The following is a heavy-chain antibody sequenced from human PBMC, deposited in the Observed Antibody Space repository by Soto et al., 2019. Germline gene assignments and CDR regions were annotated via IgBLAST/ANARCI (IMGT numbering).Heavy chain of an antibody. CDR2: IYYSGST. J-gene: IGHJ4*02. CDR1: GGSISSYY. Sequence: QVQLQESGPGLVKPSETLSLTCTVSGGSISSYYWSWIRQPPGKGLEWIGYIYYSGSTNYNPSLKSRVTISVDTSKNQFSLKLSSVTAADTAVYYCARVRAMVHDWDYWGQGTLVTVSS. CDR3: ARVRAMVHDWDY. D-gene: IGHD5-18*01. V-gene: IGHV4-59*01.